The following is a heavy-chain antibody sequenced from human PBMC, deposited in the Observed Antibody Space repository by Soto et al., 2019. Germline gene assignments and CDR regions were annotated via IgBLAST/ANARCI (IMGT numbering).Heavy chain of an antibody. CDR3: ARTPPGVGATTGLDY. CDR2: IYYSGST. J-gene: IGHJ4*02. Sequence: QLQLQESGPGLVKPSETLSLTCTVSGGSISSSSYYWGWIRQPPGKGLEWIGSIYYSGSTYYNPSLKSRVTISVDTSKNQFSLKLSSVTAADTAVYYCARTPPGVGATTGLDYWGQGTLVTVSS. CDR1: GGSISSSSYY. D-gene: IGHD1-26*01. V-gene: IGHV4-39*01.